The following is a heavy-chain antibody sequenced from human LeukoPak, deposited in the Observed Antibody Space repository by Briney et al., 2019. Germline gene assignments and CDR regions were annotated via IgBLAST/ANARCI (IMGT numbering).Heavy chain of an antibody. J-gene: IGHJ6*03. CDR1: GSPLIAPA. Sequence: GGPLKLPVPASGSPLIAPAWHGVAQASGKGLEGFGLFRNKANSYATAYAASVKGRFTISRDDSKNTAYLQMNSLKTEDTAGYYCTRQITGTPAPYYYYMDVWGKGTTVTVSS. V-gene: IGHV3-73*01. CDR2: FRNKANSYAT. D-gene: IGHD1-20*01. CDR3: TRQITGTPAPYYYYMDV.